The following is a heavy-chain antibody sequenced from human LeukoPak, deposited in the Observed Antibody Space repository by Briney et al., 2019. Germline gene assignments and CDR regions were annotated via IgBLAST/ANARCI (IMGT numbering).Heavy chain of an antibody. Sequence: GGSLRLSCAASGFTFSSYSMNWVRQAPGKGLEWVSSISSSSSYIYYADSVKGRFTISRDNAKNSLYLQMNSLRAEDTAVYYCASSVVVVAATKDGWGQGTLVTVSS. D-gene: IGHD2-15*01. V-gene: IGHV3-21*01. CDR1: GFTFSSYS. CDR3: ASSVVVVAATKDG. J-gene: IGHJ4*02. CDR2: ISSSSSYI.